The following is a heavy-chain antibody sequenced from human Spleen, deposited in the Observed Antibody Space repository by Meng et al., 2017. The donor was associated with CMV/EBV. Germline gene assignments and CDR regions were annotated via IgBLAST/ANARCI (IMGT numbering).Heavy chain of an antibody. J-gene: IGHJ4*02. V-gene: IGHV3-30*02. CDR3: ARAGYSYGYVLHFDY. Sequence: GGSLRLSCVSSGFIFIDYGMHWVRQAPGKGLEWVAFIQNDETIQYYADSVKGRFTISRDNSKNRLYLRMNSLRPEDAAVYYCARAGYSYGYVLHFDYWGQGTLVTVSS. CDR1: GFIFIDYG. D-gene: IGHD5-18*01. CDR2: IQNDETIQ.